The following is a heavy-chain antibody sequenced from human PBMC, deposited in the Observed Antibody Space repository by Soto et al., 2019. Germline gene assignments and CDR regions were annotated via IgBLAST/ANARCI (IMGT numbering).Heavy chain of an antibody. CDR2: IYNSGGT. CDR3: ASTKRWLSSEY. V-gene: IGHV4-59*01. Sequence: QVQLQESGPGLVKPSGTLSLTCSVSDDSISSYYWSWIRQPPGKGLEWIGYIYNSGGTTYNPSIKSRVPIPLDASKNRSSLTLSSVTAADTDVYYCASTKRWLSSEYWGQGRLVTVSS. J-gene: IGHJ4*02. D-gene: IGHD3-22*01. CDR1: DDSISSYY.